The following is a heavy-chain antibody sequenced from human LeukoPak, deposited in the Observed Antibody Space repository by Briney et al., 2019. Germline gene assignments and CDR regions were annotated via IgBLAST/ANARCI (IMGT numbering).Heavy chain of an antibody. V-gene: IGHV3-48*01. CDR2: ISSSSSTK. Sequence: GGSLRLSCAASGFTFSSYSMNWVRQAPGKGLEWVSYISSSSSTKHYADSVKGRFTISRDNAKNSLYLQMNSLRAEDTAVYYCARSGKWELILFDYWGQGTLVTVSS. CDR1: GFTFSSYS. D-gene: IGHD1-26*01. J-gene: IGHJ4*02. CDR3: ARSGKWELILFDY.